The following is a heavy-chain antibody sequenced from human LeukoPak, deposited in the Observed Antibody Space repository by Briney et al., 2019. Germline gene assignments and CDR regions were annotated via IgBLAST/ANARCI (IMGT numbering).Heavy chain of an antibody. CDR3: AKNWGATIYYAFDI. CDR1: GFTFSSYE. J-gene: IGHJ3*02. V-gene: IGHV3-48*03. CDR2: ISSSGTTI. D-gene: IGHD5-12*01. Sequence: PGGSLRLSCAASGFTFSSYEMNWVRQAPGKGLQWVSDISSSGTTIYYADSVKGRFTISRDNSKNTLYLQMNSLRAEDTAVYYCAKNWGATIYYAFDIWGQGTMVTVSS.